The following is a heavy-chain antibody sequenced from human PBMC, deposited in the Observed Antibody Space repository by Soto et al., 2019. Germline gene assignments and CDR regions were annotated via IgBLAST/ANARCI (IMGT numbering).Heavy chain of an antibody. CDR2: ISGRGDDT. CDR1: GFTFSSYA. D-gene: IGHD1-26*01. CDR3: ARAHPTYSRLYFDY. J-gene: IGHJ4*02. V-gene: IGHV3-23*01. Sequence: EVQLLESGGDLVQPGGSLRLSCAASGFTFSSYAMSWVRQAPGKGLEWVSTISGRGDDTYYTDSVKGRFTISRDNSKNTLYVHMNSLRAEDTGVYYCARAHPTYSRLYFDYWGQGTRVTVSS.